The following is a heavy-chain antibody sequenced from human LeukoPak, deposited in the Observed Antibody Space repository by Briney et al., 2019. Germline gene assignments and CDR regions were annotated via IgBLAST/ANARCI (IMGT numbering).Heavy chain of an antibody. CDR1: GGSISSYY. CDR3: ARMKIAYCGGDCYSNWFDP. CDR2: IYYSGST. D-gene: IGHD2-21*02. Sequence: PSETLSLTCTVSGGSISSYYWSWIRQPPGKGLEWIGYIYYSGSTNYNPSLKSRVTISVDTSKNQFSLKLSSVTAADTAVYYCARMKIAYCGGDCYSNWFDPWGQGTLVTVSS. V-gene: IGHV4-59*01. J-gene: IGHJ5*02.